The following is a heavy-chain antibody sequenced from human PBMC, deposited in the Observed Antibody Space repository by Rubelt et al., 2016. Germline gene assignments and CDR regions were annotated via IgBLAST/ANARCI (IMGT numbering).Heavy chain of an antibody. J-gene: IGHJ4*02. CDR2: ITGSGSTT. CDR3: ARDGWHDFDY. D-gene: IGHD6-19*01. V-gene: IGHV3-53*01. Sequence: EVQLVESGGGLIQPGGSLRLSCAASGFTVSSNYMSWVRQAPGKGLEWVSLITGSGSTTYYADSVKGRFTISRDNSKNTGDLQMNSLRAEDTAIYYCARDGWHDFDYWGQGILVTVSS. CDR1: GFTVSSNY.